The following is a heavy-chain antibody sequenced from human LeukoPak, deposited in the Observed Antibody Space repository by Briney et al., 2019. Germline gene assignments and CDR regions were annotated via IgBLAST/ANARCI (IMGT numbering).Heavy chain of an antibody. Sequence: ASVKVSCKASGYTFTSYDINWVRQATGQGLECMGWMNPNSGNTGYAQKFQGRVTMTRNTSISTAYMELSSLRSEDTAVYYCARMSSTIFGVVITDYYYYGMDVWGQGTTVTVSS. V-gene: IGHV1-8*01. CDR2: MNPNSGNT. D-gene: IGHD3-3*01. CDR3: ARMSSTIFGVVITDYYYYGMDV. J-gene: IGHJ6*02. CDR1: GYTFTSYD.